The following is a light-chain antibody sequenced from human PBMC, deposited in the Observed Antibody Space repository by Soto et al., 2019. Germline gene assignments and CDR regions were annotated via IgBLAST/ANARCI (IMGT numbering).Light chain of an antibody. V-gene: IGKV3-20*01. CDR2: AAI. J-gene: IGKJ1*01. CDR1: QTVTNDY. CDR3: QQCAHSPLT. Sequence: EIVLTQSPGTLSLSPGERATLSCRASQTVTNDYLAWYQQKPGQAPRLLIYAAIYSATGIPDRFSGSGSGTDFTLAISRLEPEDFAVYYCQQCAHSPLTFGQGTKVEI.